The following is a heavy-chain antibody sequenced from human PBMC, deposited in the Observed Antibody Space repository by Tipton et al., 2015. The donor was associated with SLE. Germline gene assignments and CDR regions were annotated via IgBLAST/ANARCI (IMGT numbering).Heavy chain of an antibody. CDR2: IYSGGST. Sequence: TLSLTCTVSGGSISDYYWSWIRQPPGKGLEWIAYIYSGGSTNYNPSLKSRVTMSIDTSKNQFSLKLSSVTAADTAVYYCARAGDGYYYYSYMDVWGKGTTVTVSS. CDR3: ARAGDGYYYYSYMDV. J-gene: IGHJ6*03. V-gene: IGHV4-59*12. CDR1: GGSISDYY.